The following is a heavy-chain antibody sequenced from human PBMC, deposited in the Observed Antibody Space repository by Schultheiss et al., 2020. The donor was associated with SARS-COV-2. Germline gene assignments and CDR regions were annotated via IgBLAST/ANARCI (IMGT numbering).Heavy chain of an antibody. V-gene: IGHV3-33*01. Sequence: GGSLRLSCAASGFTFSSYGMHWVRQAPGKGLEWVAVIWYDGSNKYYADSVKGRFTISRDNSKNTLYLQMNSLRAEDTAVYYCARDGGLYSSSSYFDYWGQGTRVTVSS. CDR1: GFTFSSYG. CDR2: IWYDGSNK. CDR3: ARDGGLYSSSSYFDY. J-gene: IGHJ4*02. D-gene: IGHD6-6*01.